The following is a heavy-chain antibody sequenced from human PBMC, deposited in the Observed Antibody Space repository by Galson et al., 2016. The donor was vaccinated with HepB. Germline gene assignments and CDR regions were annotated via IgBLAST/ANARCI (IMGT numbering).Heavy chain of an antibody. CDR3: AKESGLWNVKTDFDY. CDR1: GFTFINYA. V-gene: IGHV3-23*01. Sequence: SLRLSCAASGFTFINYAMSWVRQAPGKGLEWVSGISGTDRRTLYADSVKGRFTISRDNSKNTLYLQMNSLRADDTAVYYCAKESGLWNVKTDFDYWGQGTVVTVSS. CDR2: ISGTDRRT. D-gene: IGHD1-1*01. J-gene: IGHJ4*02.